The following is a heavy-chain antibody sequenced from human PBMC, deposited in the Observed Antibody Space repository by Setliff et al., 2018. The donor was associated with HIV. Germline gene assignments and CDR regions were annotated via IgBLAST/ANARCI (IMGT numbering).Heavy chain of an antibody. Sequence: PSETLSLTCTVSGGSISNSSYYWGWIRQPPGKGLEWIGSIYHSGSTYYNPSLKSRVTMSVDTSKNQFSLKMNSVTAADTAIYYCARGRDYTGSWFRSFYLDFWGHGNLVTVSS. CDR2: IYHSGST. J-gene: IGHJ4*01. CDR3: ARGRDYTGSWFRSFYLDF. V-gene: IGHV4-39*01. CDR1: GGSISNSSYY. D-gene: IGHD3-3*01.